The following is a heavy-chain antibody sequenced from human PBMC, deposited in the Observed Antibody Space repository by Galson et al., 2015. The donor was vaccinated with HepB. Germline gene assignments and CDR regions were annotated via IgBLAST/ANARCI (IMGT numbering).Heavy chain of an antibody. CDR2: IRSKANSYAT. V-gene: IGHV3-73*01. D-gene: IGHD3-3*01. CDR3: TRHPKTTIWGWFDP. Sequence: SLRLSCAASGFTFSGSAMHWVRQASGKGLEWVGRIRSKANSYATAFAASVKGRFTISRDDSKNTAYLQMNSLKTEDTAVYYCTRHPKTTIWGWFDPWGQGTLVTVSS. J-gene: IGHJ5*02. CDR1: GFTFSGSA.